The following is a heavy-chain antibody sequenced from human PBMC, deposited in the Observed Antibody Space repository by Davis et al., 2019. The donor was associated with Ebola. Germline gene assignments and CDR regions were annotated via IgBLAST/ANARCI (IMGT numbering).Heavy chain of an antibody. Sequence: ASVKVSCKASGGTFSSYAISWVRQAPGQGLEWMGWISAYNGNTNYAQKLQGRVTMTTDTSTSTAYMELRSLRSDDTAVYYCARAPGLIMPSYPFDYWGQGTLVTVSS. V-gene: IGHV1-18*01. CDR3: ARAPGLIMPSYPFDY. CDR2: ISAYNGNT. J-gene: IGHJ4*02. D-gene: IGHD2-2*01. CDR1: GGTFSSYA.